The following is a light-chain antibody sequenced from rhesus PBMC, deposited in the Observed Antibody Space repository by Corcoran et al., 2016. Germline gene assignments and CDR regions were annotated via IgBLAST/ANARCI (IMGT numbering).Light chain of an antibody. Sequence: DIQLTQSPSSLSASVGDTLSITCRESETVNNYCNWYQQKPGKAPKLLSFGASPLQGGVPPRFSGGGSGTDYTLIIRGLQSEDVATYSCQHKYCTPFTFGPGTKLDI. V-gene: IGKV1-74*01. CDR3: QHKYCTPFT. J-gene: IGKJ3*01. CDR2: GAS. CDR1: ETVNNY.